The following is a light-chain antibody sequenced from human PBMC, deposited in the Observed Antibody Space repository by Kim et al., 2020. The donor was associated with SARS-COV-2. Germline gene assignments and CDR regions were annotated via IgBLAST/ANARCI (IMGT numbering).Light chain of an antibody. CDR2: GAS. Sequence: EILLAQSPGTLSLSPGERATHSCRASQSVSSSYLAWYQQKPGQAPRLLIYGASSRATGIPDRFSGSGSGTDFTLSISRLEPEDFAVYYCQQYGSSPPYGFGQGTKLEI. CDR3: QQYGSSPPYG. J-gene: IGKJ2*03. CDR1: QSVSSSY. V-gene: IGKV3-20*01.